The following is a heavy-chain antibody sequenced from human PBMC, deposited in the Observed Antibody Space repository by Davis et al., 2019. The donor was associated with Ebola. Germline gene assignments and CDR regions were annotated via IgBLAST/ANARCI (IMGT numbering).Heavy chain of an antibody. Sequence: PGGSLRLSCAASGFTFSSYAMSWVRQAPGKGLEWVSAISGSGGSTYYADSVKGRFTISRDNSKNTLYLQMNSLRAEDTAVYYCAKENRLYYDILTGSYGMDVWGKGTTVTVSS. CDR3: AKENRLYYDILTGSYGMDV. J-gene: IGHJ6*04. D-gene: IGHD3-9*01. CDR1: GFTFSSYA. CDR2: ISGSGGST. V-gene: IGHV3-23*01.